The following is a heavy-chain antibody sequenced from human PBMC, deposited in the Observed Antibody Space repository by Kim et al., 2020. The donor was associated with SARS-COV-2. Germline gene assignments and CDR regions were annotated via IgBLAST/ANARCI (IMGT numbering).Heavy chain of an antibody. CDR2: IYYSATT. J-gene: IGHJ3*02. D-gene: IGHD6-6*01. CDR1: GGSITDYY. CDR3: ARVGGSSTPLSAFDI. V-gene: IGHV4-59*01. Sequence: SETLSLTCSVSGGSITDYYWTWIRQPPGKGLEWFGYIYYSATTNYNPSLKSRVTISVDTSKNQFSLKLTSVTAADTALYYCARVGGSSTPLSAFDIWGQGTMVTVSS.